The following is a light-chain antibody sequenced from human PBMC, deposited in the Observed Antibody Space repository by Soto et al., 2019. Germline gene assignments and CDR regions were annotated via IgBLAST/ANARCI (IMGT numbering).Light chain of an antibody. J-gene: IGKJ5*01. CDR1: QASSNW. V-gene: IGKV1-12*01. Sequence: EIQMTQSTSFVSASVGDRVTITCRASQASSNWVAWYQQKPGKAPKLLIYAASSLYSGVPARFSGSGSGTDFTLTITSLQPEDFATYYCQYTDSFPLITFGQGTRLAIK. CDR3: QYTDSFPLIT. CDR2: AAS.